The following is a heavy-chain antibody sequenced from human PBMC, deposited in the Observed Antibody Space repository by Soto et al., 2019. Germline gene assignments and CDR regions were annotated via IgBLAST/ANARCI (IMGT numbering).Heavy chain of an antibody. D-gene: IGHD3-22*01. V-gene: IGHV3-48*02. J-gene: IGHJ6*02. CDR2: ISSSSTI. CDR1: GFTFSGYD. CDR3: ARDYYDSSEQLYYYGMDV. Sequence: GGSLRLSCAASGFTFSGYDMNWVRQAPGKGLEWISYISSSSTIYYADSVKGRFTISRDNAENSLFLQMNSLRDEDTAVYYCARDYYDSSEQLYYYGMDVWGQGTTVTVSS.